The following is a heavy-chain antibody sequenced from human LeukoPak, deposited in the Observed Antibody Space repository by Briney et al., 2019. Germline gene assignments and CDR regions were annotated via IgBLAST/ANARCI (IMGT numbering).Heavy chain of an antibody. Sequence: GASVKVSCKASGYTFTGYYMHWVRQAPGQGLEWTGWINPNSGGTNYAQKFQGWVTMTRDTSISTAYMELSRLRSDDTAVYYCARDRGGYCSSTSCYGSFWFDPWGQGTLVTVSS. CDR2: INPNSGGT. J-gene: IGHJ5*02. CDR1: GYTFTGYY. D-gene: IGHD2-2*01. V-gene: IGHV1-2*04. CDR3: ARDRGGYCSSTSCYGSFWFDP.